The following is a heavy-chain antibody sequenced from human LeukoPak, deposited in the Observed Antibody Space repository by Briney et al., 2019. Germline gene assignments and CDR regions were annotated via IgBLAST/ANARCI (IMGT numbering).Heavy chain of an antibody. CDR2: IYSGGST. CDR1: GFTVSSNY. D-gene: IGHD6-13*01. Sequence: QSGGSLRLSCAASGFTVSSNYMSWVRQAPGKGLEWVSVIYSGGSTYYADSVKGRFTISRDNSKNTLYLQMNSLRAEDTAVYYCARGSIAAAETHFDYWGQGTLVTVSS. V-gene: IGHV3-53*01. J-gene: IGHJ4*02. CDR3: ARGSIAAAETHFDY.